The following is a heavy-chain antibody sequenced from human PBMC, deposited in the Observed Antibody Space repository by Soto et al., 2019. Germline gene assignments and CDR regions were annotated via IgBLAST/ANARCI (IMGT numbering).Heavy chain of an antibody. Sequence: QVQLVQSGAEVKKPGASVKVYCNVSGYTLTELSMHWVRQAPGKGLEWMGGFDPEDGETIYAQKFQGRVTMNEDTSTDTAYMELSSLRSEDTAVYYCATDLTRPAFDIWGQGTMVTVSS. CDR2: FDPEDGET. D-gene: IGHD6-6*01. J-gene: IGHJ3*02. V-gene: IGHV1-24*01. CDR3: ATDLTRPAFDI. CDR1: GYTLTELS.